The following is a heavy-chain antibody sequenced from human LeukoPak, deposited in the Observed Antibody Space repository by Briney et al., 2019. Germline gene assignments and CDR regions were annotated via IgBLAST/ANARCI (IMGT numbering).Heavy chain of an antibody. J-gene: IGHJ4*02. CDR3: ARSLWFGELLSGTH. Sequence: GASVKVSCKASNNTLSNNGITWVRQAPGQGLEWMGWTSGYNTYTTYAQKFQDRVTMTKDTSTSTAYMEMRSLRSDDTAVYYCARSLWFGELLSGTHWGQGTLVTVSS. CDR2: TSGYNTYT. D-gene: IGHD3-10*01. V-gene: IGHV1-18*01. CDR1: NNTLSNNG.